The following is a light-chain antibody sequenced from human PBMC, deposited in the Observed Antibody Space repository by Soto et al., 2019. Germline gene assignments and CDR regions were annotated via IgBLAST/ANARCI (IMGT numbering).Light chain of an antibody. J-gene: IGLJ1*01. Sequence: QSVLTQPPSASGNTGQRLTISCSASTSNILRSYVYWHRQFPGTAPRLLISMNDQRPSGVADRFSGSKSSTSASLAISGLRSEDEAEDYCASGDDSLSGYVCGTGTKVTVL. CDR3: ASGDDSLSGYV. CDR1: TSNILRSY. CDR2: MND. V-gene: IGLV1-47*01.